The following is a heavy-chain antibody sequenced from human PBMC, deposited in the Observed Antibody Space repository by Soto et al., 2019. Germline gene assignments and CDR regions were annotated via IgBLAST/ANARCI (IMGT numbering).Heavy chain of an antibody. J-gene: IGHJ4*02. CDR2: IQTDGREK. V-gene: IGHV3-7*05. CDR3: ASSMGRGGNDY. D-gene: IGHD3-10*01. CDR1: GFTFSDYW. Sequence: EVQLVESGGGLVQPGGSLRLSCAASGFTFSDYWMSWVRQAPGKGLECVATIQTDGREKYYVDPVKGRFTIARDNAKNSLYLQMNSLRAEDTAVYYCASSMGRGGNDYWGQGTLVAVSS.